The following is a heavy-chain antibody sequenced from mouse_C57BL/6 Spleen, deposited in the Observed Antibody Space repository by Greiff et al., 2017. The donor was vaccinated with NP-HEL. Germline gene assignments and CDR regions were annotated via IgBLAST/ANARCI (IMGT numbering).Heavy chain of an antibody. Sequence: EVQLQESGPGMVKPSQSLSLTCTVTGYSITSGYDWHWIRHFPGNKLEWMGYISYSGSTNYNPSLKSRISITHDTSKNHFFLKLNSVTTEDTATYYCARGVTTARYFDVWGTGTTVTVSS. V-gene: IGHV3-1*01. CDR1: GYSITSGYD. D-gene: IGHD2-13*01. CDR3: ARGVTTARYFDV. J-gene: IGHJ1*03. CDR2: ISYSGST.